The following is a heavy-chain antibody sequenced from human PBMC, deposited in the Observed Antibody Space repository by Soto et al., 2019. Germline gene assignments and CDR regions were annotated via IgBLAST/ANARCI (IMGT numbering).Heavy chain of an antibody. CDR1: GGSFSGYY. D-gene: IGHD3-9*01. Sequence: PSETLSLTCAVYGGSFSGYYWSWIRQPPGKGLEWIGEINHSGSTNYNPSLKSRVTISVDTSKNQFSLKLSSVTAADTAVYYCARASKGDILTGYDYYYGMDVWGQGTTVTVSS. CDR3: ARASKGDILTGYDYYYGMDV. V-gene: IGHV4-34*01. J-gene: IGHJ6*02. CDR2: INHSGST.